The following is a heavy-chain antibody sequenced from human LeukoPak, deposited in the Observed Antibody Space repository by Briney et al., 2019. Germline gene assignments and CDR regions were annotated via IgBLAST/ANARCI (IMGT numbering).Heavy chain of an antibody. CDR3: HGVMITFGGVIVDY. CDR2: IIPILGIA. CDR1: GGTFSSYA. D-gene: IGHD3-16*02. V-gene: IGHV1-69*04. J-gene: IGHJ4*02. Sequence: SVKVSCKASGGTFSSYAISWVRQAPGQGLEWRGRIIPILGIANYAQKFQGRVTITADKSTSTAYMELSSLRSEDTAVYYCHGVMITFGGVIVDYWGQGTLVTVSS.